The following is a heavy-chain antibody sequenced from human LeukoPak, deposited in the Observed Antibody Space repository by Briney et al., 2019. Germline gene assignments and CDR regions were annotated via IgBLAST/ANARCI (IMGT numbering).Heavy chain of an antibody. J-gene: IGHJ4*02. CDR3: VREGLERRTNFDY. CDR1: GFTFTSHV. Sequence: PGGSLRLSCSASGFTFTSHVMHWVRQAPGKGLQYVSGISMNVQNTYYAGSVKGRFTISRDSSKNTVYLQMNSLTAEDTAVYYCVREGLERRTNFDYWGQGPLVSVSS. D-gene: IGHD1-1*01. CDR2: ISMNVQNT. V-gene: IGHV3-64D*06.